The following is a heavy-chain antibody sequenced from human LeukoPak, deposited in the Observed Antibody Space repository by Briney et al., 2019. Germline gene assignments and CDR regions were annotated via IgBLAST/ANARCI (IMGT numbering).Heavy chain of an antibody. J-gene: IGHJ6*03. CDR1: GYTFTSYD. CDR2: IIPIFGTA. CDR3: ARDSSGSGQPYYYYMDV. D-gene: IGHD3-10*01. Sequence: SVKVSCKASGYTFTSYDINWVRQAPGQGLEWMGGIIPIFGTANYAQKFQGRVTITTDESTSTAYMELSSLRSEDTAVYYCARDSSGSGQPYYYYMDVWGKGTTVTVSS. V-gene: IGHV1-69*05.